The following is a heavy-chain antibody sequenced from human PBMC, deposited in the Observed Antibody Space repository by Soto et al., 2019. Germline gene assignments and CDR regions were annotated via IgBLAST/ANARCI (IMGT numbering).Heavy chain of an antibody. CDR1: GFTFSKAW. CDR2: IMSKTDGGTT. J-gene: IGHJ4*02. V-gene: IGHV3-15*01. CDR3: PTDSGMSPYSFDS. Sequence: EVQLVESGGGFVKPGGSLRLSCATSGFTFSKAWVGWVRQAPGKGLGWVGRIMSKTDGGTTDYAAPVKGRFTISRDDSKRTLYQQMTSQNTESTAFYYSPTDSGMSPYSFDSWGQGTLVTVSS. D-gene: IGHD5-12*01.